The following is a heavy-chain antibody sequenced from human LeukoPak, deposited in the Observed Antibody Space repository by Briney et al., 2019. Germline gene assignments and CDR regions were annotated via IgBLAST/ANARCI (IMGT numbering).Heavy chain of an antibody. Sequence: SETLSLTCAVSGYSISSGYYWGWIRQPPGKGLEWIGSIYHSGSTYYNPSLKSRVTISVDTSKNQFSLKLSSVTAADTAVYYFARLSGSLLFDYWGPGTLVTVSS. CDR2: IYHSGST. D-gene: IGHD1-26*01. CDR1: GYSISSGYY. J-gene: IGHJ4*02. V-gene: IGHV4-38-2*01. CDR3: ARLSGSLLFDY.